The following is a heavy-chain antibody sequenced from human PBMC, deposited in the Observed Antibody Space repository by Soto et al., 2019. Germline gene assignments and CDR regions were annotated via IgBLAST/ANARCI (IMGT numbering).Heavy chain of an antibody. CDR1: GGSISSGGYY. V-gene: IGHV4-31*03. CDR2: IYYSGST. CDR3: ARVSKPPRTTVTQTFDY. Sequence: QVQLQESGPGLVKPSQTLSLTCTVSGGSISSGGYYWSWIRQHPGKGLEWIGYIYYSGSTYYNQSLKSRVTISVDTSKNQFSLKLSSVTAADTAVYYCARVSKPPRTTVTQTFDYWGQGTLVTVSS. D-gene: IGHD4-17*01. J-gene: IGHJ4*02.